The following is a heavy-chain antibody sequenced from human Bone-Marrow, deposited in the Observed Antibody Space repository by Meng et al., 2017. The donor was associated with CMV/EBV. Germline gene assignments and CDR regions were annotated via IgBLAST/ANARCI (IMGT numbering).Heavy chain of an antibody. J-gene: IGHJ4*02. Sequence: ASVKVSCKASGYTFTSYDINWVRQAPGQGLEWMGWINPNSGGTNYAQKFQGRVTMTRDTSISTAYMELSRLRSDDTAVYYCAILLRAAAFDYWGQGTLVTVSS. CDR2: INPNSGGT. V-gene: IGHV1-2*02. CDR3: AILLRAAAFDY. D-gene: IGHD6-13*01. CDR1: GYTFTSYD.